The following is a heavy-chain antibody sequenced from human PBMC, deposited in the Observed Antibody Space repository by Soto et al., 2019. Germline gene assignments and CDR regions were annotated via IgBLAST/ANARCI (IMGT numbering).Heavy chain of an antibody. V-gene: IGHV1-69*01. J-gene: IGHJ6*02. CDR3: ARASSGVPGPIGYYHYAMEV. D-gene: IGHD2-2*01. CDR1: GGTFSSFA. CDR2: IIPIFRAP. Sequence: QVQLVQSGAEVKKPGSSVKVSCKASGGTFSSFAIHWVRQAPGQGLEWMGGIIPIFRAPNFAQKFQGRVTITADESTSTAYMELRSLRYENTAVYYCARASSGVPGPIGYYHYAMEVWGQGTTVSISS.